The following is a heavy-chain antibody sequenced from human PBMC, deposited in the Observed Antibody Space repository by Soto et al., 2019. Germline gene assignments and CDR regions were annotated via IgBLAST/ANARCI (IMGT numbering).Heavy chain of an antibody. D-gene: IGHD1-1*01. CDR1: GYDFTTYG. Sequence: QVHLVQSGAEVKKPGASVKVSCKGSGYDFTTYGITWVRQAPGQGLEWMAWISAHNGNTDYAQKLQGRVTVTRDTSTSAADMERRGMRADGTAVYYCARGRYGDYWGQGALVTVSS. CDR2: ISAHNGNT. CDR3: ARGRYGDY. J-gene: IGHJ4*02. V-gene: IGHV1-18*01.